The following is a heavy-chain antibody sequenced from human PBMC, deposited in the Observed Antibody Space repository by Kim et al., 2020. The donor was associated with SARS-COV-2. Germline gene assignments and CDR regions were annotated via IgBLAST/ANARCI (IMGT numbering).Heavy chain of an antibody. Sequence: GGSLRLSCAASGFTFSSYGMHWVRQAPGKGLEWVAVISYDGSNKYYADSVKGRFTISRDNSKNTLYLQMNSLRAEDTAVYYCAKAEENLLLLWFGELLDGMDVWGQGTTVTVSS. CDR3: AKAEENLLLLWFGELLDGMDV. CDR1: GFTFSSYG. CDR2: ISYDGSNK. D-gene: IGHD3-10*01. J-gene: IGHJ6*02. V-gene: IGHV3-30*18.